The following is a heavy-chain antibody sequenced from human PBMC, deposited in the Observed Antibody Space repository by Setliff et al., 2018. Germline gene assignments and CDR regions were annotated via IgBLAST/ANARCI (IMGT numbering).Heavy chain of an antibody. J-gene: IGHJ6*03. CDR2: INPSDGST. CDR1: GYTFTSYY. CDR3: ARSLQRTSGYFYYYYMGV. Sequence: ASAKVSCKASGYTFTSYYIRWVRQAPGQGLEWMGIINPSDGSTTYAQKFQGRVTVTRDTSTSTVYMELSSLRSEDTAVYYCARSLQRTSGYFYYYYMGVWGKGTTVTVSS. V-gene: IGHV1-46*01.